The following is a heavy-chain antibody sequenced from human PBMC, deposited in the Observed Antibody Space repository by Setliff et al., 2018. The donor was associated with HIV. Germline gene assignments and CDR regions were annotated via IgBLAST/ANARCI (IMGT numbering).Heavy chain of an antibody. Sequence: SVKVSCKASGGTFSSYAINWVRQAPGQGLEWMGGIIPMFGTAHYAQKFQGRVTITADECTTTAYMELSSLRSEDTAVFYCARGGSGYYDSWSGSSAFEYWGQGTLVTVSS. CDR2: IIPMFGTA. J-gene: IGHJ4*02. V-gene: IGHV1-69*13. CDR3: ARGGSGYYDSWSGSSAFEY. CDR1: GGTFSSYA. D-gene: IGHD3-3*01.